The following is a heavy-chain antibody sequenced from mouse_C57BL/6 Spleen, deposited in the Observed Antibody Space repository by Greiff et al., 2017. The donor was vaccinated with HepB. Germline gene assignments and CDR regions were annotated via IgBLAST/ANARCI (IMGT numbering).Heavy chain of an antibody. V-gene: IGHV1-52*01. CDR1: GYTFTSYW. CDR3: ARLGYYYGSSYWYFDV. Sequence: QVQLQQPGAELVRPGSSVKLSCKASGYTFTSYWMHWVKQRPIQGLEWIGNIDPSDSETHYNQKFKDKATLTVDKSSSTAYMQLSSLTSVDSAVYYCARLGYYYGSSYWYFDVWGTGTTVTVSS. CDR2: IDPSDSET. J-gene: IGHJ1*03. D-gene: IGHD1-1*01.